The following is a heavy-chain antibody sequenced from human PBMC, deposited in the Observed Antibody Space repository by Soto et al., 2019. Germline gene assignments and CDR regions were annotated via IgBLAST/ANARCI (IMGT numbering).Heavy chain of an antibody. CDR3: ASGYLGSFDY. Sequence: EVQLVESGGGLVQPGGSLRLSCAASGFTFSSYAVHWVRQPTGKGLEWVSVIGSAGDTYYPGSVKGRFTISRENAKNALYLQMNSLRAEDMAVYYCASGYLGSFDYWGQGSLVTVSS. D-gene: IGHD3-10*01. CDR2: IGSAGDT. J-gene: IGHJ4*02. CDR1: GFTFSSYA. V-gene: IGHV3-13*01.